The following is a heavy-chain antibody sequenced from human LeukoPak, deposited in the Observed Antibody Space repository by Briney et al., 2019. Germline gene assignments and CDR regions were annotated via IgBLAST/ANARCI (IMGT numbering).Heavy chain of an antibody. D-gene: IGHD4-17*01. J-gene: IGHJ3*02. V-gene: IGHV3-74*01. Sequence: PGGSLRLSCAASGFTFSGYWMHWVRQAPGKGLVWVSRINSDGSSTSYADSVKGRFTISRDNAKNTLYLQMNSLRAEDTAVYYCARGTDYGDYGGFDIWGQGTMVTVSS. CDR3: ARGTDYGDYGGFDI. CDR2: INSDGSST. CDR1: GFTFSGYW.